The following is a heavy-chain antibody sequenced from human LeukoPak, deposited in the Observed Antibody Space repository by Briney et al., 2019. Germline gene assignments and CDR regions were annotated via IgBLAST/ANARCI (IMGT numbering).Heavy chain of an antibody. J-gene: IGHJ6*02. CDR3: AKVLSTTLHSWYGMDV. CDR2: ISAAADRT. D-gene: IGHD1-14*01. V-gene: IGHV3-23*01. Sequence: PGGSLRLSCAASGFRFSDFPLIWVRLTPGKGLEAFSSISAAADRTYYIDSVKGRFTISRDSSNNTLFLQMNGLRAEDTAVYYCAKVLSTTLHSWYGMDVWGQGTTVTVSS. CDR1: GFRFSDFP.